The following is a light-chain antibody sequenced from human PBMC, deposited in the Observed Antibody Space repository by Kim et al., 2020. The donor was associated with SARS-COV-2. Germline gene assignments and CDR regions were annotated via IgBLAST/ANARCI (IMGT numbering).Light chain of an antibody. CDR1: QAISNY. Sequence: APVVDRVTITCRASQAISNYFAWFQQKPGKAPKSLIYLASNLQGGVPSRFSGSGSGTDFTLTISSLQPEDFGTYYCQQYISYPRTFGQGTKVDIK. CDR2: LAS. V-gene: IGKV1-16*01. CDR3: QQYISYPRT. J-gene: IGKJ1*01.